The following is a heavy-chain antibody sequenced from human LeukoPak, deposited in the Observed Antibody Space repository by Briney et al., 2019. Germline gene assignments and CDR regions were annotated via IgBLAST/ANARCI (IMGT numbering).Heavy chain of an antibody. Sequence: ASEKVSCKASGGTFSSYAISWVRQAPGQGLEWMGRIIPILGIANYAQKFQGRVTITADKSTSTAYMELSSLRSEDTAVYYCARVLRFGENYYYYGMDVWGQGTTVTVSS. CDR1: GGTFSSYA. CDR3: ARVLRFGENYYYYGMDV. J-gene: IGHJ6*02. CDR2: IIPILGIA. V-gene: IGHV1-69*04. D-gene: IGHD3-10*01.